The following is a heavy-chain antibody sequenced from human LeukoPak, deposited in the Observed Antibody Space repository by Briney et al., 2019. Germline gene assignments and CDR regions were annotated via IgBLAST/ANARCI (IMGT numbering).Heavy chain of an antibody. J-gene: IGHJ4*02. D-gene: IGHD2-21*02. V-gene: IGHV1-2*06. CDR1: GYTFTGYY. CDR2: INPNSGDT. Sequence: ASVRVSCKASGYTFTGYYVHWVRQAPGQGLEWMGRINPNSGDTNYAQKFQGRVTMTRDTSISTAYMELSRLRSDDTAVYYCARDYCGGDCFPDYWGQGTLVTVSS. CDR3: ARDYCGGDCFPDY.